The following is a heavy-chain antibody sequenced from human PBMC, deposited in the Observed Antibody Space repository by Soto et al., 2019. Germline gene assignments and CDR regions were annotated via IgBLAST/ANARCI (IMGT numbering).Heavy chain of an antibody. Sequence: GSLRLSCAASGFTFSDHPMSWIRQAPGKGLQWVAYISGSGTSIYYADSARGRFTITRDNAKNSLYLQMNSLRAEDTAVYHCVRKEVAVAGTYDYWGRGTLVTVSS. J-gene: IGHJ4*02. CDR3: VRKEVAVAGTYDY. D-gene: IGHD6-19*01. CDR2: ISGSGTSI. CDR1: GFTFSDHP. V-gene: IGHV3-11*01.